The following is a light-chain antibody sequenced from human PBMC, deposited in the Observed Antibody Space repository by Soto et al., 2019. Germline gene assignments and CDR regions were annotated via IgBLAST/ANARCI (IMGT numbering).Light chain of an antibody. V-gene: IGLV2-14*01. CDR1: SSDVGGYNY. CDR2: DVS. CDR3: SSYTSSSTLVV. Sequence: QSALTQPASVSGSPGQSITISCTGTSSDVGGYNYVSWYQQHPGKAPKLMIYDVSNRPAGVSNRFSGSKSGTTASLTISGLQAEDEADYYCSSYTSSSTLVVFGGGTKGTVL. J-gene: IGLJ2*01.